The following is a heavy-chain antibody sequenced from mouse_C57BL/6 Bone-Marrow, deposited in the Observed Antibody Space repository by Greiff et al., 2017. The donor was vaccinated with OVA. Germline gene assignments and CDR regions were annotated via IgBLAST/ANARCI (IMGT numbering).Heavy chain of an antibody. J-gene: IGHJ1*03. V-gene: IGHV5-2*01. Sequence: EVQGVESGGGLVQPGEFLKLSCDTNEYEFPSHDMSWVRKTPEKRLELVAAINSDGGSTYYPDVMEGRGIISRDNTKKTLYLQMSSLRSEDTALYYCARRGSHWYVDVWGTGTTVTVSS. CDR1: EYEFPSHD. CDR2: INSDGGST. CDR3: ARRGSHWYVDV.